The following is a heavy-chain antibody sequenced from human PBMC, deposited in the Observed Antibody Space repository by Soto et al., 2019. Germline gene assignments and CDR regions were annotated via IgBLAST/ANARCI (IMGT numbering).Heavy chain of an antibody. Sequence: PGGSLRLSCAASGFTFSDYYMSWIRQAPGKGLEWVSYISSSGSTIYYADSVKGRFTISRDNAKNSLYLQMNSLRAEDTAVYYCARARQDCSGGSCYPNYYYYYYMDVWGKGTTVTVSS. D-gene: IGHD2-15*01. CDR3: ARARQDCSGGSCYPNYYYYYYMDV. J-gene: IGHJ6*03. CDR1: GFTFSDYY. CDR2: ISSSGSTI. V-gene: IGHV3-11*01.